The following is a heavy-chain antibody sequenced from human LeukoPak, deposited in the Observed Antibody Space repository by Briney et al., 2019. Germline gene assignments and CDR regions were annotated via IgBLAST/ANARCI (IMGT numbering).Heavy chain of an antibody. CDR2: IYYSGST. CDR3: ARAQYGSGSYSYYYYGMDV. CDR1: GGSINSYY. J-gene: IGHJ6*02. Sequence: SETLSLTCTVSGGSINSYYWSWIRQPPGKGREWVGYIYYSGSTNYNPSLKSRVTISVVTSKNQFSLKLNCVTPEDTAVYYCARAQYGSGSYSYYYYGMDVWGQGTTVTVSS. V-gene: IGHV4-59*12. D-gene: IGHD3-10*01.